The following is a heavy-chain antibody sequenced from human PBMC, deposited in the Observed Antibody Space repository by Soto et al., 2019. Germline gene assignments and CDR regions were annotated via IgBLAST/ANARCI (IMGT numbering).Heavy chain of an antibody. Sequence: SETLSLTCTVSGGSISSYYWSWIRQPPGKGLEWIGYIYYSGGTNYNPSLKSRVTISVDTSKNQFSLKLSSVTAADTAVYYCARGDTANHPYYYYYMDVWGKGTTVTVSS. V-gene: IGHV4-59*01. CDR3: ARGDTANHPYYYYYMDV. CDR1: GGSISSYY. CDR2: IYYSGGT. D-gene: IGHD5-18*01. J-gene: IGHJ6*03.